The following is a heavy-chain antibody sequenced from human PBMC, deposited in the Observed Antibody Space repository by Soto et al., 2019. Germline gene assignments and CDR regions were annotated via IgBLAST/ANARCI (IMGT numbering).Heavy chain of an antibody. V-gene: IGHV3-30-3*01. D-gene: IGHD1-26*01. Sequence: QVQLVESGGGVVQPGRSLRLSCAASGFPFSRYSMHWVRQAPGKGLEWVAVISYDENNKYYADSVKGRFTISRDNSENTLYLQMNSLRAEDTAVYYCARETYSGNYLFDYWGQGTLFTVSS. CDR1: GFPFSRYS. CDR3: ARETYSGNYLFDY. J-gene: IGHJ4*02. CDR2: ISYDENNK.